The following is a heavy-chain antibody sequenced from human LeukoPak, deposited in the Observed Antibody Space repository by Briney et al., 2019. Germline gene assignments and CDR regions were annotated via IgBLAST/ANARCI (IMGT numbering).Heavy chain of an antibody. D-gene: IGHD3-22*01. CDR2: IIPIFGTA. CDR1: GGTFSSYA. Sequence: GALVKVSCKASGGTFSSYAISWVRQAPGQGLEWMGGIIPIFGTANYAQKFQGRVTITADESTSTAYMELSSLRSEDTAVYYCARDSSGYYYYFDYWGQGTLVTVSS. CDR3: ARDSSGYYYYFDY. J-gene: IGHJ4*02. V-gene: IGHV1-69*13.